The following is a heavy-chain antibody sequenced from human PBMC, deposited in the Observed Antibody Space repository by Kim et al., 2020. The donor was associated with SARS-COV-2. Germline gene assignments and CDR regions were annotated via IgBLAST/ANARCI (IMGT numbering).Heavy chain of an antibody. CDR3: ASPLAVSSGYYAGY. Sequence: SETLSLTCTVSGGSISSSSYYWGWIRQPPGKGLEWIGSIYYSGSTYYNPSLKSRVTISVDTSKNQFSLKLSSVTAADTAVYYCASPLAVSSGYYAGYWGQGTLVTVSS. J-gene: IGHJ4*02. D-gene: IGHD3-22*01. CDR2: IYYSGST. CDR1: GGSISSSSYY. V-gene: IGHV4-39*01.